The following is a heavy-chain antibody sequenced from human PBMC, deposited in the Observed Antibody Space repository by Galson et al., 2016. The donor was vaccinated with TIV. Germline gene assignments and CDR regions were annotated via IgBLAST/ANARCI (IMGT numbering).Heavy chain of an antibody. CDR1: GGSFSGYY. Sequence: ETLSLTCAVYGGSFSGYYWSWIRQPPGKGLEWIGEINHSGSTNYNVSLKSRVTISVDTSKNQFSLKLTSVTAADTAVYYCARNLNYDFWSGYYVHDSYYGMEVWGRGTTVTVSS. CDR2: INHSGST. J-gene: IGHJ6*02. CDR3: ARNLNYDFWSGYYVHDSYYGMEV. D-gene: IGHD3-3*01. V-gene: IGHV4-34*01.